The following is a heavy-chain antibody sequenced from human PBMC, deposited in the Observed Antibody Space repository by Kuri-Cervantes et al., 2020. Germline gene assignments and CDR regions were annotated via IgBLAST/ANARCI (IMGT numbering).Heavy chain of an antibody. CDR1: GFTFSSYA. V-gene: IGHV3-30-3*01. CDR3: ARAFPVNYYYGMDV. J-gene: IGHJ6*02. D-gene: IGHD2-21*01. Sequence: GGSLRLSCAASGFTFSSYAMHWVRQAPGKGLEWVAVISYDGSNKYYADSVKGRFTISRDNSKNTLYLQMNSLRAEDTAVYYCARAFPVNYYYGMDVWGQGTTVTVSS. CDR2: ISYDGSNK.